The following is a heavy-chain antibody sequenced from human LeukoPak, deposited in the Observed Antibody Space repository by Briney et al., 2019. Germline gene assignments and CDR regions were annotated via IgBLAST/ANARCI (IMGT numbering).Heavy chain of an antibody. Sequence: PGGSLRLSCAASGFTFSSYSMNWVRQAPGKGLEWVSSISSSSSYIYYADSVKGRFTISRDNAKNSLYLQMNSLRAEDTAVYYCARELSGSEFYDVFDIWGQGTMVTVSS. CDR3: ARELSGSEFYDVFDI. V-gene: IGHV3-21*01. D-gene: IGHD3-10*01. J-gene: IGHJ3*02. CDR2: ISSSSSYI. CDR1: GFTFSSYS.